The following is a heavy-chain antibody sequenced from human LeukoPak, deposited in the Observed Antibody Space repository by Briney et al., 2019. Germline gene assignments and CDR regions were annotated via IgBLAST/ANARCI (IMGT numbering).Heavy chain of an antibody. CDR1: GYTFADYY. D-gene: IGHD2-15*01. CDR3: ARGDCSGGSCYRNWFDP. J-gene: IGHJ5*02. CDR2: INPNSGGT. Sequence: GASVKVSCKASGYTFADYYMHWVRQAPGQGLEWMGWINPNSGGTNYAQKFQGRVSMTRDTSISTAYMELSSLRSDDTAVYYCARGDCSGGSCYRNWFDPWGQGTLVTVSS. V-gene: IGHV1-2*02.